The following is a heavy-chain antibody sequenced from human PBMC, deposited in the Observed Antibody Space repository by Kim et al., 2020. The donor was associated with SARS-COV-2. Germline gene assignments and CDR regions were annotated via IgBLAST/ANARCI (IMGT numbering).Heavy chain of an antibody. CDR1: GASITGVNW. CDR2: VYYSGNT. J-gene: IGHJ4*02. V-gene: IGHV4-4*02. D-gene: IGHD3-10*01. Sequence: SETLSLTCAVSGASITGVNWWNWLRPPPGKRLGWIGEVYYSGNTNYNPSLNSRVTISVDKSNNQFSLQLTSVTASDTAVYYCAGGERYSGSGSYWLGGYWGQGILVTVSS. CDR3: AGGERYSGSGSYWLGGY.